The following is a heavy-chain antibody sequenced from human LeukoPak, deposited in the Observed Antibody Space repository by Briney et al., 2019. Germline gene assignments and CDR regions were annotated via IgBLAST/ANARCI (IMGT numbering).Heavy chain of an antibody. J-gene: IGHJ4*02. CDR3: ARGIYDYVWGSYRYTPPYY. CDR2: IYSGGST. Sequence: GGSLRLSCAASGFTVSSNYMSWVRQAPGKGLEWVSGIYSGGSTYYADSVKGRFTISRDNSKNTLYLQMNSLRAEDTAVYYCARGIYDYVWGSYRYTPPYYWGQGTLVTVSS. CDR1: GFTVSSNY. D-gene: IGHD3-16*02. V-gene: IGHV3-66*01.